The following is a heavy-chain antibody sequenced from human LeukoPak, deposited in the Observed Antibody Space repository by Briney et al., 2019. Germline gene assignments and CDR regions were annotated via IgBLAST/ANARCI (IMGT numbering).Heavy chain of an antibody. J-gene: IGHJ4*02. D-gene: IGHD6-19*01. CDR2: ISYDGSNK. Sequence: GGSLRLSCAASGFTFSSYAMHWVRQAPGKGLEWVAVISYDGSNKYYADSVKGRFTISRDNSKNALYLQMNSLRAEDTAVYYCARDAGWVAGIISPYFDYWGQGTLVTVSS. CDR3: ARDAGWVAGIISPYFDY. V-gene: IGHV3-30-3*01. CDR1: GFTFSSYA.